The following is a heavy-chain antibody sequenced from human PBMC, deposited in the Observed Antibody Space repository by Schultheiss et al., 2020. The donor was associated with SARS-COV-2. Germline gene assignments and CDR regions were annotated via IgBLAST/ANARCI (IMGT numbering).Heavy chain of an antibody. J-gene: IGHJ5*01. CDR2: IYPGESDT. D-gene: IGHD2-15*01. Sequence: GESLKISCKGSGYSFSSYWLGWVRQMPGKGLEWMGIIYPGESDTRYSPSFQGQVTISADKSISTAYLQWSSLKASDTAMYYFARGYCGGGSCYEGEWFDSWGQGTLVTVSS. CDR1: GYSFSSYW. CDR3: ARGYCGGGSCYEGEWFDS. V-gene: IGHV5-51*01.